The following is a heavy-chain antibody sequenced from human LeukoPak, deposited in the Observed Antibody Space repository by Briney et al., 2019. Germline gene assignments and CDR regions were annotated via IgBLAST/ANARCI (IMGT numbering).Heavy chain of an antibody. Sequence: GGSLRLSCAASGFTFDDYATHWVRQAPGKGLEWVSLISGDGGSTYYAGSVKGRFTISRDNSKNSLYLQMNSLRTEDTALYYCAKDIDKRQTFDPWGQGTLVTVSS. CDR2: ISGDGGST. V-gene: IGHV3-43*02. CDR1: GFTFDDYA. J-gene: IGHJ5*02. CDR3: AKDIDKRQTFDP.